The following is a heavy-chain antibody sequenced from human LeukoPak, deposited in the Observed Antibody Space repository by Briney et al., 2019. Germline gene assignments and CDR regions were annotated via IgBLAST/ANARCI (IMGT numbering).Heavy chain of an antibody. CDR2: IYYSGST. CDR1: GGSISSYY. J-gene: IGHJ3*01. V-gene: IGHV4-59*01. D-gene: IGHD1-26*01. CDR3: ARASSRGIVGASRAFDL. Sequence: SETLSLTCTVSGGSISSYYWSWIRQPPGKGLEWIGYIYYSGSTNYNPSLKSRVTISVDTSKNQFSLKLSSETAADTAVYYCARASSRGIVGASRAFDLWGQGTMVTVSP.